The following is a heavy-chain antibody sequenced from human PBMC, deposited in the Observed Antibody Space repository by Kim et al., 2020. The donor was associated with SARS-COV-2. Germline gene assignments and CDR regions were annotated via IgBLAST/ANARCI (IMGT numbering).Heavy chain of an antibody. CDR3: ARDQGGSSNP. D-gene: IGHD2-15*01. V-gene: IGHV3-48*01. J-gene: IGHJ5*02. Sequence: STRYYADSGKARYTMSRDNAKNSLYLKMNSLRAEDTAVYYCARDQGGSSNPWGQGTLVTVSS. CDR2: STR.